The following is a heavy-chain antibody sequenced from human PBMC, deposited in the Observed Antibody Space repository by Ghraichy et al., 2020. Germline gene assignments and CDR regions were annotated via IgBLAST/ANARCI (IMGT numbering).Heavy chain of an antibody. D-gene: IGHD3-22*01. CDR1: SGSISSRSYY. CDR2: IYYSGST. CDR3: ATLTYYYDRHADY. V-gene: IGHV4-39*01. J-gene: IGHJ4*02. Sequence: SETLSLTCTVSSGSISSRSYYWAWIRQPPGKGLEWIGTIYYSGSTYYNPSLKSRVTIFVDTSKNQFSLKLRSVTAADTAVYYCATLTYYYDRHADYWGQGTLVTVSS.